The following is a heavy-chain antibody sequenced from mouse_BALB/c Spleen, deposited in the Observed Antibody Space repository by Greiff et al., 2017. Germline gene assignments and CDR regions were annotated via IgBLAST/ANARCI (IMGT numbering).Heavy chain of an antibody. D-gene: IGHD1-1*01. CDR3: TNYYGSSPFAY. J-gene: IGHJ3*01. V-gene: IGHV1S81*02. CDR2: INPSNGGT. CDR1: GYTFTSYY. Sequence: QVQLQQSGAELVKPGASVKLSCKASGYTFTSYYMYWVKQRPGQGLEWIGEINPSNGGTNFNEKFKSKATLTVDKSSSTAYMQLSSLTSEDSAVYYCTNYYGSSPFAYWGQGTLVTVSA.